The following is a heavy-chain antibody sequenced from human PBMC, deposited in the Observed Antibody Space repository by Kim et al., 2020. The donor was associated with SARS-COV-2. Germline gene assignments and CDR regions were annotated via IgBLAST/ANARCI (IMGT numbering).Heavy chain of an antibody. CDR2: IYYSGST. CDR3: ASGRELRFLEWLLSWFDP. CDR1: GGCISSSSYY. D-gene: IGHD3-3*01. V-gene: IGHV4-39*01. Sequence: SETLSLTCTVSGGCISSSSYYWGWIRQPPGKGLEWIGSIYYSGSTYYNPSLKSRVTISVDTSKNQFSLKLSSVTAADTAVYYCASGRELRFLEWLLSWFDPWGQGTLVTVSS. J-gene: IGHJ5*02.